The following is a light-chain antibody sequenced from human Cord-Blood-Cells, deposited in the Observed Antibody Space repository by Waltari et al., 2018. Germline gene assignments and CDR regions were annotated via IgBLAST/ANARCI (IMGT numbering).Light chain of an antibody. V-gene: IGLV2-14*01. CDR3: SSWTAGSTWV. CDR2: DVS. CDR1: SSDVGGYNY. Sequence: QSALTQPASVSGSPGQSITISCTGTSSDVGGYNYVSWYQQHPGKAPKLMIYDVSKRPSGVLNRLSGSQSVNTASLTFSGPRAEHESDYYGSSWTAGSTWVFGGGTKLTVL. J-gene: IGLJ3*02.